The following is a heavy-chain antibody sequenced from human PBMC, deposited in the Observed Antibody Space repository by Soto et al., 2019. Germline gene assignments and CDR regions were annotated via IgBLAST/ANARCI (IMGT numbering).Heavy chain of an antibody. V-gene: IGHV1-8*01. J-gene: IGHJ4*02. CDR2: MNPNSGNT. Sequence: ASVKVSCKASGYTFTSYDINWVRQATGQGLEWMGWMNPNSGNTGYAQKFQGRVTMTRNTSMSTAYMELSSLRSEDTAVYYCARGHYCSSTSCYAGEFDYWGQGTLVTVSS. D-gene: IGHD2-2*01. CDR3: ARGHYCSSTSCYAGEFDY. CDR1: GYTFTSYD.